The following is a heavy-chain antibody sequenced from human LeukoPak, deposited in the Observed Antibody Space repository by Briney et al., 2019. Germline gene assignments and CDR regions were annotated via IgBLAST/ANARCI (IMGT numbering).Heavy chain of an antibody. J-gene: IGHJ4*02. V-gene: IGHV4-31*03. CDR3: AREYCGGDCYFDL. CDR1: GGSISSGAYY. CDR2: IAYSGST. D-gene: IGHD2-21*02. Sequence: SETLSLTCTVSGGSISSGAYYWSWIRQHPGKGLEWIGYIAYSGSTYYNPSLESRFSISIDAFNNKFSLDVTSVTAADTAMYYCAREYCGGDCYFDLWGRGALVTVSS.